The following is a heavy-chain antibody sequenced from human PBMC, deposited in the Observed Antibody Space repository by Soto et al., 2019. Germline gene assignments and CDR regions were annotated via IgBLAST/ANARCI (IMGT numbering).Heavy chain of an antibody. D-gene: IGHD6-13*01. V-gene: IGHV1-8*01. J-gene: IGHJ4*02. CDR2: MNPNSGNT. CDR1: GYTFTSYD. Sequence: ASVKVSCKASGYTFTSYDINWVRQATGQGLEWMGWMNPNSGNTGYAQKFQGRVTMTRNTSISTAYMELSSLRSEDTAVYYCAREYQAIAAAGTPYYFDYWGQGTLVTVSS. CDR3: AREYQAIAAAGTPYYFDY.